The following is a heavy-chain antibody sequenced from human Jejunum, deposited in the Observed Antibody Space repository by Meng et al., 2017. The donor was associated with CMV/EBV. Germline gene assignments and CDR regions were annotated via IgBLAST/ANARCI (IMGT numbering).Heavy chain of an antibody. V-gene: IGHV3-11*01. CDR3: GRYDPRDCSSTFCYRTIDY. CDR2: ISSSGFPT. D-gene: IGHD2-2*01. J-gene: IGHJ4*02. Sequence: FGDYYITWIRQTPGKGLEWVADISSSGFPTNYADSVKGRFTLFRDNAKNSLSLQMNSLRAEDSAVYYCGRYDPRDCSSTFCYRTIDYWGQGTLVTVSS. CDR1: FGDYY.